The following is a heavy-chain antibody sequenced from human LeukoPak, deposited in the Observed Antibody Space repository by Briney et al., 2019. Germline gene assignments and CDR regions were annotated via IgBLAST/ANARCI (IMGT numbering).Heavy chain of an antibody. V-gene: IGHV1-2*02. CDR2: INPNSGGT. J-gene: IGHJ3*02. Sequence: ASVKVSCKASGYIFTGYYMHWVRQAPGQGLEWMGWINPNSGGTNYAQKFQGRVTMTRDTSISTAYMELSRLRSDDTAVYYCARGGPITMVRGVIIAFDIWGQGTMVTVSS. CDR3: ARGGPITMVRGVIIAFDI. D-gene: IGHD3-10*01. CDR1: GYIFTGYY.